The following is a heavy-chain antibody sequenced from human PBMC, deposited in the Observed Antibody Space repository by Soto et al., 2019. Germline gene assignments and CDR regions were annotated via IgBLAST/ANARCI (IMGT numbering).Heavy chain of an antibody. CDR2: FDPEDGEK. V-gene: IGHV1-24*01. J-gene: IGHJ6*02. D-gene: IGHD3-3*01. CDR3: ATLVGRFFWSGKYGMDV. Sequence: ASVTVSCKVSVYTLTELSMHWVRQAPGKGLEWMGGFDPEDGEKLYVQKFQGRVTMTEDTYTDTAYMELGSLRSEDTAVYYFATLVGRFFWSGKYGMDVWGQGTTVTVSS. CDR1: VYTLTELS.